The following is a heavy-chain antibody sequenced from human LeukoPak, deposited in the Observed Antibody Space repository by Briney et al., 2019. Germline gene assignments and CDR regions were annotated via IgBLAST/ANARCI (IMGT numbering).Heavy chain of an antibody. Sequence: GGSLRLSCEASGFTFNNFGMHWVRQAPGKGLEWVAFIGYDESKKYYAESVKGRFTISRDNSKNTLYLQMNSLRAEDTAIYYCAKSPLDSSITIYFDYWGQGTLVTVSS. D-gene: IGHD3-3*01. V-gene: IGHV3-30*02. CDR3: AKSPLDSSITIYFDY. CDR1: GFTFNNFG. CDR2: IGYDESKK. J-gene: IGHJ4*02.